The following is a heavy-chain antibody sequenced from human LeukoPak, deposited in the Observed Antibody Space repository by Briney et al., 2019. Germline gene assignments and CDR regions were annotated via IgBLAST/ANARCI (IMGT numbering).Heavy chain of an antibody. CDR3: ARESPGYYYYYIDV. CDR2: MNPNSGNT. V-gene: IGHV1-8*03. CDR1: GYTFTSYD. Sequence: ASVKVSCKASGYTFTSYDINWVRQATGQGLEWMGWMNPNSGNTGYAQKFQGRVTITRNTSISTAYMELSSLRSEDTAVYYCARESPGYYYYYIDVSGKGTTVTVSS. J-gene: IGHJ6*03.